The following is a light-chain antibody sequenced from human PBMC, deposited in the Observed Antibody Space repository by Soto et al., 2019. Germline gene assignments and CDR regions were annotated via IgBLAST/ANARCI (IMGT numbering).Light chain of an antibody. V-gene: IGLV1-51*02. J-gene: IGLJ7*01. CDR3: GTWDSSLSAAV. CDR1: SSNIGNNY. Sequence: QSVWTQPPSVSAAPGQKVTISCSGSSSNIGNNYVSWYQQLPGTAPKLLIYENNKRPSGIPARFSGSKSGTSATLGITGLQTGDEADYYCGTWDSSLSAAVFGGGTQLTVL. CDR2: ENN.